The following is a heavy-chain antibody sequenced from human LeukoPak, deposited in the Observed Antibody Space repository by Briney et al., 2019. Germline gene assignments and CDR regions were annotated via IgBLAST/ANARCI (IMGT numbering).Heavy chain of an antibody. Sequence: GGSLRLSCAASGFTFSSYWMSWVRQAPGRGLEWVANIKQDGSEKYYVDSVKGRFTISRDNAKNSLYLQMNSLRAEDTAVYYCARRPRDFWSGFQYYFDYWGQGTLVTVSS. CDR1: GFTFSSYW. J-gene: IGHJ4*02. CDR2: IKQDGSEK. D-gene: IGHD3-3*01. V-gene: IGHV3-7*03. CDR3: ARRPRDFWSGFQYYFDY.